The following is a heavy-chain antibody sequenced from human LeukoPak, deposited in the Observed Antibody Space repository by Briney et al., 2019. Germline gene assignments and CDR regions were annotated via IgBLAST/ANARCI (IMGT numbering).Heavy chain of an antibody. J-gene: IGHJ6*04. Sequence: GGSLRLSCAASGFTFSSYSVNWVRQAPGKGLEWVSYISSSSSTIYYADSVKGRFTISRDNAKNSLYLQMNSLRAEDTAVYCCARDRDVDTAMPWGKGTTVTVSS. CDR1: GFTFSSYS. CDR2: ISSSSSTI. CDR3: ARDRDVDTAMP. D-gene: IGHD5-18*01. V-gene: IGHV3-48*01.